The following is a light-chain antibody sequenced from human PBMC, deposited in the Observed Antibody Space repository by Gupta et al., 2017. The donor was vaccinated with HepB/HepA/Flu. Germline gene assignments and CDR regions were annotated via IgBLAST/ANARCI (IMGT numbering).Light chain of an antibody. Sequence: SALTQPRSVSGSPGPSVTISCTGTSSDVGGYNYVSWYQQHPGKAPKFMIYDVTKRPSGVPDRFSGSKSGNTASLTISGRQEEEEANYHCWADAGSNSWVFGGGTKVTVL. J-gene: IGLJ2*01. V-gene: IGLV2-11*01. CDR2: DVT. CDR3: WADAGSNSWV. CDR1: SSDVGGYNY.